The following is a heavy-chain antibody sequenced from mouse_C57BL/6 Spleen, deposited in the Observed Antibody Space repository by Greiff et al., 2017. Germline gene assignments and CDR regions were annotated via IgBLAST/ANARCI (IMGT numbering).Heavy chain of an antibody. J-gene: IGHJ1*03. CDR3: ARPGSSYRYFDV. CDR1: GYSITSGYY. V-gene: IGHV3-6*01. Sequence: EVHLVESGPGLVKPSQSLSLTCSVTGYSITSGYYWNWLRQFPGNKLEWMDYISYDGSNHYNPSLKNRISITRDTSKNQFFLKLNSVTTEDTATYFCARPGSSYRYFDVRGTGTPVTGSA. D-gene: IGHD1-1*01. CDR2: ISYDGSN.